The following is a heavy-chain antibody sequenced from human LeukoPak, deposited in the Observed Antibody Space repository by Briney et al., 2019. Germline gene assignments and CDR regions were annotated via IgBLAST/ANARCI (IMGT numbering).Heavy chain of an antibody. J-gene: IGHJ4*02. D-gene: IGHD2-2*01. CDR3: AKDLYCSSTSCYLSY. V-gene: IGHV3-23*01. Sequence: PGGSLRLSCAASGFTFSSYAMSWVRQAPGKGLEWVSTISGSGGSTYYADSVKGRFTISRDNSRDTLYLQMNGLRAEDTAVYYCAKDLYCSSTSCYLSYWGQGTLVTASS. CDR2: ISGSGGST. CDR1: GFTFSSYA.